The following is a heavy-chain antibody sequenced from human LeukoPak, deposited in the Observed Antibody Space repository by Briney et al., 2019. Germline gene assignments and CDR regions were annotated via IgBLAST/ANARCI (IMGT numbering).Heavy chain of an antibody. CDR3: AQTNAFDI. J-gene: IGHJ3*02. CDR2: IYYTGST. V-gene: IGHV4-59*01. Sequence: PSETLSLTCTVSGGSISGYHWSWIWQPPGKGLEWIAYIYYTGSTGYNPSLKSRVTISIDTSKNQFSLKLTSVTAEDTAVYYCAQTNAFDIWGQGTVVTVSS. CDR1: GGSISGYH. D-gene: IGHD1-1*01.